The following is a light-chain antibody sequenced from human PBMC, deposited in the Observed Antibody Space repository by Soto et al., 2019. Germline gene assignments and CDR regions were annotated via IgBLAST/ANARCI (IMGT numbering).Light chain of an antibody. CDR3: LRGDNYPFA. CDR2: AAS. Sequence: AIQMTQSPSSLSASVRDRVTITCRASQGSRTDLGWYQQKPGKDPKLLIYAASTLQSGVPSRFSGSGSGTDFTLTINSRQAEYFETYYCLRGDNYPFAFGGVTKVEIK. V-gene: IGKV1-6*02. CDR1: QGSRTD. J-gene: IGKJ4*02.